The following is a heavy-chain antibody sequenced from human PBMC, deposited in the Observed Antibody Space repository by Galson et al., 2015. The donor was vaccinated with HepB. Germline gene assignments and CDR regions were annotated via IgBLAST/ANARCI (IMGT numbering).Heavy chain of an antibody. D-gene: IGHD1-1*01. J-gene: IGHJ4*02. V-gene: IGHV6-1*01. Sequence: CAISGDSVSSNSAAWNWIRQSPSRGLEWLGRTYYRSNWYNDYAVSVKSRITINPDTSKNQFSLQLNSVTPEDTAVYFCARDQKLEIDYWGQGTLVTVSS. CDR1: GDSVSSNSAA. CDR3: ARDQKLEIDY. CDR2: TYYRSNWYN.